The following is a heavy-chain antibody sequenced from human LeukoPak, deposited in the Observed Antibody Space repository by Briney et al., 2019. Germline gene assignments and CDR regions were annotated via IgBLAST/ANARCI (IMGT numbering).Heavy chain of an antibody. Sequence: GGSLRLSCAVSGFTFSSYGMHWVRQAPGKGLEWVAVISYDGTNKYYADSVKGRFTISRDNSNNTLYLQMNSLRAEDTAVYYCAKDGYCSSTSCYPAPYWGQGTLVTVSS. CDR1: GFTFSSYG. J-gene: IGHJ4*02. D-gene: IGHD2-2*01. CDR3: AKDGYCSSTSCYPAPY. V-gene: IGHV3-30*18. CDR2: ISYDGTNK.